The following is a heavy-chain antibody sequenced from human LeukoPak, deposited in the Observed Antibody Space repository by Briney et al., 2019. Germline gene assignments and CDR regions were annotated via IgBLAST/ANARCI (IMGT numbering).Heavy chain of an antibody. CDR3: AKVWGIVVVPAAPDY. J-gene: IGHJ4*02. CDR1: GFTFSGYA. D-gene: IGHD2-2*01. Sequence: GGSLRLSCAASGFTFSGYAMSWVRQAPGKGLEWVSAISGSGGSTYYADSVKGRFTISRDNSKNTLYLQMNSLRAEDTAVYYCAKVWGIVVVPAAPDYWGQGTLVTVSS. V-gene: IGHV3-23*01. CDR2: ISGSGGST.